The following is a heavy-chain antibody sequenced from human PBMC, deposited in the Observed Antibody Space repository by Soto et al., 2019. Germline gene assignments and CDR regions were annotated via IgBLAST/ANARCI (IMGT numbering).Heavy chain of an antibody. V-gene: IGHV4-59*01. D-gene: IGHD3-22*01. Sequence: SETLSLTCTVSGGSISSYYWSWIRQPPGKGLEWIGYIYYSGSTNYNPSLKSRVTISVDTSKNQFSLKLSSVTAADTAVYYCARGGAYYYDSSGYYYYGMDVWGQGTTVTVYS. CDR1: GGSISSYY. J-gene: IGHJ6*02. CDR2: IYYSGST. CDR3: ARGGAYYYDSSGYYYYGMDV.